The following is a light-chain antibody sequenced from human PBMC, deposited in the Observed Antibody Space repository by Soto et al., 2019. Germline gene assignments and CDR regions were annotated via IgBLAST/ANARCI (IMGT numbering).Light chain of an antibody. Sequence: DIQMTQSPSSLPASVGDRISITCRASQSIGTYLSWYQQKPGKPPRLLIYAASSLQSGVPSRFSGSGSGTDFTLTISSLQPEDFATYSCQQSYNSPQTFGRGTKVDIK. V-gene: IGKV1-39*01. J-gene: IGKJ1*01. CDR3: QQSYNSPQT. CDR2: AAS. CDR1: QSIGTY.